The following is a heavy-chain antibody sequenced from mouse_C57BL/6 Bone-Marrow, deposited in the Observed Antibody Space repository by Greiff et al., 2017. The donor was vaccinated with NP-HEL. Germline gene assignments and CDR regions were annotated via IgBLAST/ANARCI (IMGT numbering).Heavy chain of an antibody. J-gene: IGHJ4*01. CDR1: GFTFSSYT. V-gene: IGHV5-9*01. CDR3: ARLLPMDY. CDR2: ISGGGGNT. Sequence: EVMLVESGGGLVKPGGSLKLSCAASGFTFSSYTMSWVRQTPEKRLEWVATISGGGGNTYYPDSVKGRFTISRDNAKNTLYLQMSSLRSEDTALYYCARLLPMDYWGQGTSVTVSS.